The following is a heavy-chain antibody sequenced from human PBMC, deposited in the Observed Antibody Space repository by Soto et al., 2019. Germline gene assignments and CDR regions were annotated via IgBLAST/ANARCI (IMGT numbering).Heavy chain of an antibody. CDR3: VRISTSSIFWSGSYRSYYYYMDV. D-gene: IGHD3-3*01. J-gene: IGHJ6*03. V-gene: IGHV4-34*01. CDR2: INHSGST. Sequence: QVQLQQWGAGLLKPSETLSLTCAVYGGSFSGYYWSWIRQPPGKGLEWIGEINHSGSTNYNPSLKSRVTISVDTSKNQFSLKLSSVTAADTAVYYCVRISTSSIFWSGSYRSYYYYMDVWGKGTTVTVSS. CDR1: GGSFSGYY.